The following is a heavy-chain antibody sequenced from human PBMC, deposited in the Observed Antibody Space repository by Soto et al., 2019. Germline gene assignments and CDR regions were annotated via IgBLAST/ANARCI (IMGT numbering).Heavy chain of an antibody. V-gene: IGHV3-23*01. D-gene: IGHD2-8*01. Sequence: PGGSLRLSCAASGFSFSDYLMAWVRQAPGKGLEWVSIISGGGDGTYYADSVKGHFTISRDNSKNTLYLQMNSLRAEDTAIYYCAKKGLGSLKTFCSNSDCHYAFDLWGQGTVVTVSS. J-gene: IGHJ3*01. CDR2: ISGGGDGT. CDR3: AKKGLGSLKTFCSNSDCHYAFDL. CDR1: GFSFSDYL.